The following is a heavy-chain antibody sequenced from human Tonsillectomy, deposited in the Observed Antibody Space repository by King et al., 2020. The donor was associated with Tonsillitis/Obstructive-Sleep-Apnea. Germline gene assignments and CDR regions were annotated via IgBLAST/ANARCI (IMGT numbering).Heavy chain of an antibody. Sequence: VQLVESGGGLVKPGGSLRLSCAASGFTFSNAWMNWVRQAPGKGLEWVGCIKSKTDGGTTDYAAPGKGRFTISRDESKNTLDLQMNSLKTVDTAVYYCTTDYYNSSGYLVDYGGQGTLVTVSS. CDR2: IKSKTDGGTT. V-gene: IGHV3-15*07. J-gene: IGHJ4*02. D-gene: IGHD3-22*01. CDR1: GFTFSNAW. CDR3: TTDYYNSSGYLVDY.